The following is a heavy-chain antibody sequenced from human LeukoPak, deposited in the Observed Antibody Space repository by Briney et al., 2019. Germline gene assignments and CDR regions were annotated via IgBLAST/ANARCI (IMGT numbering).Heavy chain of an antibody. D-gene: IGHD3-16*02. CDR3: AKEIVTLGTNAFDI. J-gene: IGHJ3*02. Sequence: GGSLRLSCAASGFTFSNAWMSWVRQAPGKGLEWVGRIKSKTDGGTTDYAAPVKGRFTISRDDSKNTLYLQMNSLKTEDTAVYYCAKEIVTLGTNAFDIWGQGTMVTVSS. CDR1: GFTFSNAW. V-gene: IGHV3-15*01. CDR2: IKSKTDGGTT.